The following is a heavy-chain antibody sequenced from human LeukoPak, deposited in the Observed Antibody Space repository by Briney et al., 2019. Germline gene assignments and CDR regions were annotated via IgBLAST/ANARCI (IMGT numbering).Heavy chain of an antibody. V-gene: IGHV3-21*01. Sequence: KAGGSLILSCAASGFTFSSYSMNWVRQAPGKGLEWVSSTSSSSSYIYYADSVKGRFTISRDNAKNSLYLQMNSLRAEDTAVYYCARAIIAVAGTFDYWGQGTLVTVSS. CDR2: TSSSSSYI. CDR3: ARAIIAVAGTFDY. J-gene: IGHJ4*02. D-gene: IGHD6-19*01. CDR1: GFTFSSYS.